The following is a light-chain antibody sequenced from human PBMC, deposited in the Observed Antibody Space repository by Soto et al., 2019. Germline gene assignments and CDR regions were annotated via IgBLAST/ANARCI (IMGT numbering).Light chain of an antibody. J-gene: IGKJ2*01. CDR1: QSVSSSY. V-gene: IGKV3-20*01. CDR2: GAS. CDR3: QQYARSPYT. Sequence: EIVLTQSPGTLSLSPGERATLSCRASQSVSSSYLAWYQQKPGQAPRLLIYGASSRAAGIPDRFSGSGSGTDFTLTISRLEPEDFAVYYCQQYARSPYTFGPGTNLEIK.